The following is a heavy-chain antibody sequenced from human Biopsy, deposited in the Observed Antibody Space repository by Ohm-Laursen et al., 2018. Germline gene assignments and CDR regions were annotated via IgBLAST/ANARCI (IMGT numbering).Heavy chain of an antibody. J-gene: IGHJ4*02. CDR3: ATTTMDTSGWYGNYFDS. Sequence: SETLSLTCAVFGFSISSGHYWAWIRQPPGKGLEWIGTISHSGNTYYNPSLKTRVTMSLDTSKNQFSLKVYSVTAADTAIYYCATTTMDTSGWYGNYFDSWGQGALVTVSS. D-gene: IGHD6-19*01. CDR1: GFSISSGHY. V-gene: IGHV4-38-2*01. CDR2: ISHSGNT.